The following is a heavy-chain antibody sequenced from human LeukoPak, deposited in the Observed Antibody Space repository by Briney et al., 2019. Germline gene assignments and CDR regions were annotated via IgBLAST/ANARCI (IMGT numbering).Heavy chain of an antibody. Sequence: SETLSLTCTVSGGSISSADYYWSWIRQPPGKGLEWIAYIYYSGSTYYNPSLKSRVTISIDTSKNQFSLKLSSVTAADTAVYYCARKGYCSGGSCYSPDRFDYWGQGTLVTVSS. CDR3: ARKGYCSGGSCYSPDRFDY. J-gene: IGHJ4*02. CDR2: IYYSGST. D-gene: IGHD2-15*01. V-gene: IGHV4-30-4*08. CDR1: GGSISSADYY.